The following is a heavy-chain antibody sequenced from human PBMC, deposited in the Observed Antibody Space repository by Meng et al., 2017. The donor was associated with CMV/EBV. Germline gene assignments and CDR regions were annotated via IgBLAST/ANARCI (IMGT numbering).Heavy chain of an antibody. V-gene: IGHV3-9*01. Sequence: SLKISCAASGFTFGDYAMHWVRQAPGKGLEWVSGISWNSGSIGYADSVKGRFTISRDNAKNSLYLQMNSLRAEDTALYYCAKATSDYDYVSYFDYWGQGTLVTVSS. CDR3: AKATSDYDYVSYFDY. CDR2: ISWNSGSI. D-gene: IGHD3-16*01. CDR1: GFTFGDYA. J-gene: IGHJ4*02.